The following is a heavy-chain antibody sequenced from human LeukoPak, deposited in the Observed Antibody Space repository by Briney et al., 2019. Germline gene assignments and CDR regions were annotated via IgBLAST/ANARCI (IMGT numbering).Heavy chain of an antibody. CDR2: IYSGGST. V-gene: IGHV3-53*01. J-gene: IGHJ4*02. CDR3: TTHYGEDY. Sequence: GGSLRLSCAASGFTVITNYMSWVRQAPGKGLEWVSVIYSGGSTYYADSVKGRFTISRDNSKNTLYLQMNSLKTEDTAVYYCTTHYGEDYWGQGTLVTVSS. D-gene: IGHD4-17*01. CDR1: GFTVITNY.